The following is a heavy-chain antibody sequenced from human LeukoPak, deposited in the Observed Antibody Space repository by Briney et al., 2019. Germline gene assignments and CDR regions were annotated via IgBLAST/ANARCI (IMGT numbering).Heavy chain of an antibody. Sequence: GGSLRLSCAASGFTFSGCAVLWVRQAPGKGLEWVATVSYDGNNKYYADSVKGRSTIFRDNAKNTLYLQMNSLRAEDTAVYYCVRDLGGRSGHWGQGTLVTVSS. J-gene: IGHJ4*02. CDR1: GFTFSGCA. V-gene: IGHV3-30*04. CDR3: VRDLGGRSGH. CDR2: VSYDGNNK. D-gene: IGHD1-26*01.